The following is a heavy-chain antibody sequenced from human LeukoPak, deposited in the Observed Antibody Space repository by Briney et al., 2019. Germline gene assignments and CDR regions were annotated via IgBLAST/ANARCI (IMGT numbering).Heavy chain of an antibody. V-gene: IGHV1-3*01. CDR3: ARVGKWGGYDSGRFNYYYGMDV. CDR1: GYTFTSYA. CDR2: INAGNGNT. Sequence: ASVKVSCKASGYTFTSYAMHWVRQAPGQRLEWMGWINAGNGNTKYSQKFQGRVTITRDTSASTAYMELSGLRSEDTAVHYCARVGKWGGYDSGRFNYYYGMDVWGKGTTVTVSS. J-gene: IGHJ6*04. D-gene: IGHD5-12*01.